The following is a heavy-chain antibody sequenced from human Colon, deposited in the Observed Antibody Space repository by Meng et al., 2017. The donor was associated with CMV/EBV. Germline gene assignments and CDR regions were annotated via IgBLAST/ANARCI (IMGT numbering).Heavy chain of an antibody. CDR1: GYTLTELS. CDR2: FDPEDGET. J-gene: IGHJ6*02. CDR3: AAKPVRAYYYGMDV. Sequence: ASVKVSCKVSGYTLTELSIHWVRQAPGKGLEWLGGFDPEDGETFSAQKFQGRLTLTEDTSTDTAFMELSSLKSEDTALYYCAAKPVRAYYYGMDVWGQGTTVTVSS. D-gene: IGHD1-14*01. V-gene: IGHV1-24*01.